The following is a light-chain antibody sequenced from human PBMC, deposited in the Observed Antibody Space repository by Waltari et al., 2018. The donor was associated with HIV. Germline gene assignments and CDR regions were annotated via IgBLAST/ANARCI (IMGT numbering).Light chain of an antibody. Sequence: EMVLTQSPGTLSLSPGERATLSCRASQSVRSNYLAWDQQKPGQAPRLLIYGASNRAPGISDRFSGSGSGTDFTLTISRLEPEDFAVYYCQQYGSSSDTFGGGTKVEIK. CDR3: QQYGSSSDT. CDR2: GAS. CDR1: QSVRSNY. V-gene: IGKV3-20*01. J-gene: IGKJ4*01.